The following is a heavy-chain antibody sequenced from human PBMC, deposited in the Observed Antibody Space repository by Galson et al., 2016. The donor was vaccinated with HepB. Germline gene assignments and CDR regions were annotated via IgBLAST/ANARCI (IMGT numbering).Heavy chain of an antibody. CDR2: ISSSSTYI. Sequence: SLRLSCAASGFTLSNYAMRWVRQAPGKGLEWVSSISSSSTYIYYADSVKGRFTISRDNAKNSLSLQMNSLRADDTAVYYCDFGATGAFDFWGQGTMVTVSS. CDR3: DFGATGAFDF. J-gene: IGHJ3*01. D-gene: IGHD1-26*01. CDR1: GFTLSNYA. V-gene: IGHV3-21*01.